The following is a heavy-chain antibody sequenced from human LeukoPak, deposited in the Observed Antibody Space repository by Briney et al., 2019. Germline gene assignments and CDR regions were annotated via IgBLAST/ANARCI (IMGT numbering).Heavy chain of an antibody. CDR2: INHSRST. CDR3: ARVIEYCSSTSCYILDY. V-gene: IGHV4-34*01. CDR1: GGSFSGYY. D-gene: IGHD2-2*02. Sequence: SETLSLTCAVYGGSFSGYYWSWIRQPPGMGLEWIGEINHSRSTNYNPSLKSRVTISVDTSKNQFSLKLSSVTAADTAVYYCARVIEYCSSTSCYILDYWGQGTLVTVSS. J-gene: IGHJ4*02.